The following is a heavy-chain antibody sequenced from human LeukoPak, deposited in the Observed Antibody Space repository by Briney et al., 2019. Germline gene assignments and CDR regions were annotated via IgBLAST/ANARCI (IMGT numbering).Heavy chain of an antibody. Sequence: ASVKVSCKASGYTFTSYAMNWVRQAPGQGLEWMGWINPNSGGTNYAQKFQGRVTMTRDTSISTAYMELSRLRSDDTAVYYCASGLGPAAIFIAAAGTSDIWGQGTMVTVSS. CDR1: GYTFTSYA. CDR2: INPNSGGT. V-gene: IGHV1-2*02. J-gene: IGHJ3*02. D-gene: IGHD6-13*01. CDR3: ASGLGPAAIFIAAAGTSDI.